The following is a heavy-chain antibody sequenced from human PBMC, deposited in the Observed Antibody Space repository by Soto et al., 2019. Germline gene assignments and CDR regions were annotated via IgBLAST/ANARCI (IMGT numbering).Heavy chain of an antibody. CDR1: GGTFSSYA. CDR3: AREVVVAATFSPYYFDY. CDR2: IIPIFGTA. D-gene: IGHD2-15*01. Sequence: SVKVSCKASGGTFSSYAISWVRQAPGQGLEWMGGIIPIFGTANYAQKFQGRVTITADESTSTAYMELSSLRSEDTAVYYCAREVVVAATFSPYYFDYWGQGTLVTVSS. V-gene: IGHV1-69*13. J-gene: IGHJ4*02.